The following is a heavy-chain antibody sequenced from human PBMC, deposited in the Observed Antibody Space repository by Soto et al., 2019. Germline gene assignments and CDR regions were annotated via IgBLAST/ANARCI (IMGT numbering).Heavy chain of an antibody. CDR3: ARVVRDLGIDY. V-gene: IGHV1-69*02. D-gene: IGHD3-10*01. Sequence: QVQLVQSGAEVKKPGSSVKVSCKASGGTFSSYTISWVRQAPGQGLEWMGRIIPILGIANYAQKFQGRVTITADKSTSTAYMELSSLRSEDTAVYYCARVVRDLGIDYWGQGTLVTVSS. J-gene: IGHJ4*02. CDR1: GGTFSSYT. CDR2: IIPILGIA.